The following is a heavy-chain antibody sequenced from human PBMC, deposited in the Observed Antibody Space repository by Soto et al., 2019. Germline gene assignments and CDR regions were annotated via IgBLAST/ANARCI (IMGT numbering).Heavy chain of an antibody. J-gene: IGHJ5*02. D-gene: IGHD2-2*01. CDR3: ARVGIVVVPAVRGWFDP. CDR1: GYTFTSYG. CDR2: ISAYNGNT. V-gene: IGHV1-18*01. Sequence: QVQLVQSGAEVKKPGASVKVSCKASGYTFTSYGISWVRQAPGQGLEWMGWISAYNGNTNYAQKLQGRVTMTTDTSTSTAYRELRSLRSDDTAVYYCARVGIVVVPAVRGWFDPWGQGTLVTVSS.